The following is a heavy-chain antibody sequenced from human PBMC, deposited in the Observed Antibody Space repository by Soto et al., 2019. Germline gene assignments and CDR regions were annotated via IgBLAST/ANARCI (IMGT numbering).Heavy chain of an antibody. D-gene: IGHD2-2*01. CDR2: INHSGST. CDR1: GGSFSGYY. CDR3: ARYVPAAMVWLDP. Sequence: QVQLQQWGAGLLKPSETLSLTCAVYGGSFSGYYWSWIRQPPGKGLEWIGEINHSGSTNYNPSLKSRVTISVDTSKNEFSLKLSSVTAADTAVYYCARYVPAAMVWLDPWCQGTLVTVSS. J-gene: IGHJ5*02. V-gene: IGHV4-34*01.